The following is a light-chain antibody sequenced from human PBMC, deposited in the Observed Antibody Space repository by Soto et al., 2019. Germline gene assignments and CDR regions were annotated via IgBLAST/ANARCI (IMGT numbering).Light chain of an antibody. Sequence: QSVLTQPASVSGSPGQSITISCTGTSSDVGSYNLVSWYQQHPGKAPKLMIYEGSKWPSGVSIRFSGSTSGNTASLTISGLQAEDEADYYCCSYAGSSTFVFGTGTKLTVL. CDR2: EGS. CDR3: CSYAGSSTFV. J-gene: IGLJ1*01. CDR1: SSDVGSYNL. V-gene: IGLV2-23*01.